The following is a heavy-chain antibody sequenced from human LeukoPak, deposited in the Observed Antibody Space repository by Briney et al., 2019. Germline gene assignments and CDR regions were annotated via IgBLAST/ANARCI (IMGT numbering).Heavy chain of an antibody. V-gene: IGHV3-9*01. J-gene: IGHJ1*01. Sequence: GGSLRLSCAASGFTFDDYAMHWVRQAPGKGLEWVSGISWNSGSIGYADSVKGRFTISRDNAKNSLYLQMNSLRAEDTALYYCAKGHSSSWYGYFQHWGQGTLVTVSS. D-gene: IGHD6-13*01. CDR3: AKGHSSSWYGYFQH. CDR2: ISWNSGSI. CDR1: GFTFDDYA.